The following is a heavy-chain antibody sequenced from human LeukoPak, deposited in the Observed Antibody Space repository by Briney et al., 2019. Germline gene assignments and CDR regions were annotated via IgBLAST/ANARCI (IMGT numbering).Heavy chain of an antibody. J-gene: IGHJ4*02. D-gene: IGHD5-18*01. CDR3: ARDLLGYSYDAYYFDF. V-gene: IGHV3-33*08. Sequence: GGSLRLSCAASGFTFSSYWMHWVRQAPGKGLEWVAGIWYDGSKKYHADSVKGRFTISRDNSKNTLYLQMNSLRAEDTAVYYCARDLLGYSYDAYYFDFWGQGTLVTVSS. CDR2: IWYDGSKK. CDR1: GFTFSSYW.